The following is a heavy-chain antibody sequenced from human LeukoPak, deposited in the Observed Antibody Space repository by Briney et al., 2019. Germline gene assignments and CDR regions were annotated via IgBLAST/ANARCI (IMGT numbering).Heavy chain of an antibody. Sequence: PSETLSLTCTVSGGSISSSSYYWGWISQPPGKGLEWIGSIYYSGSTYYNPSLKSRVTISVDTSKNQFSLKLSSVTAADTAVYHCARHQGSSDDYWGQGTLVTVSS. J-gene: IGHJ4*02. CDR3: ARHQGSSDDY. CDR2: IYYSGST. CDR1: GGSISSSSYY. V-gene: IGHV4-39*01. D-gene: IGHD6-6*01.